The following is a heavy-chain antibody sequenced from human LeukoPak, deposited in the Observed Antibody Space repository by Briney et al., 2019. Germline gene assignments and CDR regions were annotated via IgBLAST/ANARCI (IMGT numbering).Heavy chain of an antibody. D-gene: IGHD6-13*01. CDR2: ISSSSSYI. V-gene: IGHV3-21*01. Sequence: GGSLRLSCAASGFTFSSYSMNWVRQAPGKGLEWVSSISSSSSYIYYADSVKGRFTISRDNAKNSLYLQMNSLRAEDTAVYYCARERQQLVPSPFDYWGQGTLVTVSS. CDR3: ARERQQLVPSPFDY. J-gene: IGHJ4*02. CDR1: GFTFSSYS.